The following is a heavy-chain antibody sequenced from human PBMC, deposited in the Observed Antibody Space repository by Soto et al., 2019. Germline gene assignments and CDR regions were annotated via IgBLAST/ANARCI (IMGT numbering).Heavy chain of an antibody. CDR2: INPNSGGT. V-gene: IGHV1-2*02. Sequence: ASVKVSCKASGYTFTGYYMHWVRQAPGQGLEWMGWINPNSGGTNYAQKFQGRVTMTRDTSISTAYMELSRLRSDDTAVYYCARALAPVGWFDPWGQGPLVTVYS. CDR3: ARALAPVGWFDP. J-gene: IGHJ5*02. CDR1: GYTFTGYY.